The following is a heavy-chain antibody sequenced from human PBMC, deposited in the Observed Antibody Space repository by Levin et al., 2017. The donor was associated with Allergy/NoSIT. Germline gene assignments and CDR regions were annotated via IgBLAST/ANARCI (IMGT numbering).Heavy chain of an antibody. J-gene: IGHJ6*02. CDR2: ISGSGGST. CDR1: GFTFSSYA. CDR3: AKDQAVAGDIYYYYGMDV. V-gene: IGHV3-23*01. D-gene: IGHD6-19*01. Sequence: LSLTCAASGFTFSSYAMSWVRQAPGKGLEWVSAISGSGGSTYYADSVKGRFTISRDNSKNTLYLQMNSLRAEDTAVYYCAKDQAVAGDIYYYYGMDVWGQGTTVTVSS.